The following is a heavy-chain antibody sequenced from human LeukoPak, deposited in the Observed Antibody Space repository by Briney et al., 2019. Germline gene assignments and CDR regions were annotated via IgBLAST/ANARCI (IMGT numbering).Heavy chain of an antibody. CDR2: INSDGSRT. CDR3: ARPETQYSSGLDGFDI. J-gene: IGHJ3*02. Sequence: PGGSLRLSCAASGFTFGSCTMNWVRQAPGKGLVWVSRINSDGSRTTYADSVKGRFTISRDNAKNTLYLQMNSLRTEDTAVYYCARPETQYSSGLDGFDIWGQGTMVTVSS. V-gene: IGHV3-74*01. D-gene: IGHD6-19*01. CDR1: GFTFGSCT.